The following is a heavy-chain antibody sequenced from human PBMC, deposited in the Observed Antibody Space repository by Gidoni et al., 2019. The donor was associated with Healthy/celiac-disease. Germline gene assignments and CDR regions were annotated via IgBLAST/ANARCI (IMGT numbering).Heavy chain of an antibody. CDR1: GFTFSSYS. CDR2: ISSSSSYI. CDR3: ATSSFSGPNFDY. J-gene: IGHJ4*02. V-gene: IGHV3-21*06. Sequence: EVQLVESGGGLVKPGGSLRLSCAASGFTFSSYSMNWVRQAPGKGLEWVSSISSSSSYIYYADSVKGRFTISRDNAKNSLYLQMNSLRAEDTAVYYCATSSFSGPNFDYWGQGTLVTVSS.